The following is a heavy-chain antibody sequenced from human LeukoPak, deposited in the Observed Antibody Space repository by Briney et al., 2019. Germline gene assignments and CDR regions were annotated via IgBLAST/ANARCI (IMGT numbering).Heavy chain of an antibody. Sequence: GGSLRLSCAASGFTFSTYSMNWVRQAPGKGLQWVSYISSDGSTIYYADSVKGRFTISRDNAKNSLYLQMNSLRAEDTAVYYCARVGTTGKRFDPWGQGTLVTVSS. D-gene: IGHD4-17*01. CDR2: ISSDGSTI. V-gene: IGHV3-48*04. J-gene: IGHJ5*02. CDR3: ARVGTTGKRFDP. CDR1: GFTFSTYS.